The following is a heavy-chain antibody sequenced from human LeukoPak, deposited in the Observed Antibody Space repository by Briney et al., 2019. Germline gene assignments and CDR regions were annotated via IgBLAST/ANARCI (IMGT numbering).Heavy chain of an antibody. J-gene: IGHJ4*02. D-gene: IGHD2-8*01. Sequence: ASVKVSCKASGYTFTSYGISWVRQAPGQGLEWMGWISAHNGNTNYAQKLQGRVTMTTDTSTSTAHMELRSLRSDDTAVYYCARDRRVVLMSLRRYYFDYWGQGTLVTVSS. CDR1: GYTFTSYG. V-gene: IGHV1-18*01. CDR3: ARDRRVVLMSLRRYYFDY. CDR2: ISAHNGNT.